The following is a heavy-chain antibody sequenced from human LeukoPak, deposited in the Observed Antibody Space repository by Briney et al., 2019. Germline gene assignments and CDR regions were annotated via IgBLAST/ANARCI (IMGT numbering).Heavy chain of an antibody. Sequence: TGGSLRLSCAASGFTVSSNCMSWVRQAPGKGLEWVSVIYSGGSTYYADSVKGRFTISRDNAKNSLYLQMSSLRAEDTAVYYCARDPPYSSGWYGDIGDYWGQGTLVTVSS. CDR1: GFTVSSNC. CDR3: ARDPPYSSGWYGDIGDY. D-gene: IGHD6-19*01. CDR2: IYSGGST. J-gene: IGHJ4*02. V-gene: IGHV3-53*01.